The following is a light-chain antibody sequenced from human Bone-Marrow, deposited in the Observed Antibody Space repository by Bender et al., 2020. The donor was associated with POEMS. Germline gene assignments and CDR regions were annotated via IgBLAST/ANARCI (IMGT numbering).Light chain of an antibody. CDR3: AAWDDSLNGQGV. CDR2: GNN. J-gene: IGLJ2*01. CDR1: SSNIGGNS. Sequence: QSVLTQPPSASGTPGQRVTISCSGSSSNIGGNSVSWYLHLPGTAPKLLIYGNNQRPSGVPDRFSGSKSGTSASLAISGLQSEDEADYYCAAWDDSLNGQGVFGGGTKLTVL. V-gene: IGLV1-44*01.